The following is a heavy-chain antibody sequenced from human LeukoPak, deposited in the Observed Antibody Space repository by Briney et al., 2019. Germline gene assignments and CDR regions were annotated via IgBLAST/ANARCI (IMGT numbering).Heavy chain of an antibody. J-gene: IGHJ4*02. CDR2: VYYDGTS. D-gene: IGHD2/OR15-2a*01. CDR1: GASINSHSYY. Sequence: SETLSLTCTVSGASINSHSYYWGWIRQAPGKGLEWIGSVYYDGTSYSNPSLTSRAAVFVDTSRDQFSLDLSFVTAADTALYYCVRHISTNTGYFDSCGQGILVSDSS. V-gene: IGHV4-39*01. CDR3: VRHISTNTGYFDS.